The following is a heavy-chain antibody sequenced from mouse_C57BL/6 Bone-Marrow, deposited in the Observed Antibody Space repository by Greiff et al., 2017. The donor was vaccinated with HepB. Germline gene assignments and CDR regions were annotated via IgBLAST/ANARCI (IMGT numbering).Heavy chain of an antibody. CDR1: GFNIKDDY. Sequence: EVQLQQSGAELVRPGASVKLSCTASGFNIKDDYMHWVKQRPEQGLEWIGWIDPENGDTEYASKFQGKATITADTSSNTAYLQLSILTSEVTAVYYCTTITTVVPFDYWGQGTTLTVSS. CDR3: TTITTVVPFDY. V-gene: IGHV14-4*01. J-gene: IGHJ2*01. CDR2: IDPENGDT. D-gene: IGHD1-1*01.